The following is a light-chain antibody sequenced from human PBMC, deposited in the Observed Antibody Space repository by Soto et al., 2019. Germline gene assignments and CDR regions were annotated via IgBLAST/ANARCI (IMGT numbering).Light chain of an antibody. V-gene: IGLV2-14*03. CDR3: SSYTSSSTPYV. CDR2: DVT. Sequence: APKLMIYDVTNRPSGVSDRFSGSKSGNTASLTISGLQAEDEADYYCSSYTSSSTPYVFGTGTKVTVL. J-gene: IGLJ1*01.